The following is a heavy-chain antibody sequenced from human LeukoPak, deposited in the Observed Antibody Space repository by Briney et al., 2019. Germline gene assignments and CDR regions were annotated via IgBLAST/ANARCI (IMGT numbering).Heavy chain of an antibody. CDR3: ARGLYCSSTSCYENAFDI. V-gene: IGHV4-34*01. Sequence: SETLSLTCAVYGGSFSGYYWSWIRQPPGKGLEWIGEINHSGSTNYNPSLKSRVTISVDTCKNQFSLKLSSVTAADTAVYYCARGLYCSSTSCYENAFDIWGQGTMVTVSS. CDR1: GGSFSGYY. CDR2: INHSGST. D-gene: IGHD2-2*01. J-gene: IGHJ3*02.